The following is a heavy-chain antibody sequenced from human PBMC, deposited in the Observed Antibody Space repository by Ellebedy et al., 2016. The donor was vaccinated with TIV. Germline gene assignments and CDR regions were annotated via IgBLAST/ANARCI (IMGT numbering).Heavy chain of an antibody. J-gene: IGHJ3*02. V-gene: IGHV3-9*01. D-gene: IGHD3-3*01. CDR3: AKDLGKGVTLDAFDI. CDR1: GFTFDDFA. CDR2: ISWNSGYI. Sequence: GGSLRLSXVASGFTFDDFAMHWVRQSPGKGLEWVSSISWNSGYIAYGDSVKGRFTISRDNSEKTVYLQMNSLRAEDTAVYYCAKDLGKGVTLDAFDIWGQGTTVIVSS.